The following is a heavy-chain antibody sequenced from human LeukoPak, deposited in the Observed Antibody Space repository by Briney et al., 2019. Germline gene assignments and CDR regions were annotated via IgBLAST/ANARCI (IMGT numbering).Heavy chain of an antibody. V-gene: IGHV3-48*01. CDR3: ACGVVFSRGSKRGFEY. D-gene: IGHD3-3*01. J-gene: IGHJ4*02. Sequence: PGGSLRLSCTASEFTFSTYSMNWVRQAPGKGLEWSSYMSRSGDTISYADSVKGRFTISRDNAKSSLFLEMNSLRVEDTAIYYCACGVVFSRGSKRGFEYWRLGTLVTVSS. CDR1: EFTFSTYS. CDR2: MSRSGDTI.